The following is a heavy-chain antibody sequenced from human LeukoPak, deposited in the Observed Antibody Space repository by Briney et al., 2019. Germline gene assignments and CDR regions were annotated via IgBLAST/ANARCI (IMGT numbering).Heavy chain of an antibody. Sequence: GASVKVSCKASGYTFTSYGISWVRQAPGQGFEWMGWISAYNGNTNYAQKLQGRVTMTTDTSTSTAYMELRSLRSDDTAVYYCARDRGVQLERRAFYFDYWGQGTLVTVSS. D-gene: IGHD1-1*01. CDR2: ISAYNGNT. J-gene: IGHJ4*02. V-gene: IGHV1-18*01. CDR1: GYTFTSYG. CDR3: ARDRGVQLERRAFYFDY.